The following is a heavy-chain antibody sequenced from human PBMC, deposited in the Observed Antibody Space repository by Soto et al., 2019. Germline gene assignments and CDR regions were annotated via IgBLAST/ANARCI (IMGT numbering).Heavy chain of an antibody. CDR1: GFTFSSYG. V-gene: IGHV3-30*18. CDR3: AKGEGYYDFWCGYSPNGFYS. D-gene: IGHD3-3*01. CDR2: ISYDGSNK. J-gene: IGHJ5*01. Sequence: GGSLRLSCAASGFTFSSYGMHWVRQAPGKGLEWVAVISYDGSNKYYADSVKGRFTISRDNSKNTLYLQMNSLRAEDTAVYYCAKGEGYYDFWCGYSPNGFYSCGQGSLVTVSS.